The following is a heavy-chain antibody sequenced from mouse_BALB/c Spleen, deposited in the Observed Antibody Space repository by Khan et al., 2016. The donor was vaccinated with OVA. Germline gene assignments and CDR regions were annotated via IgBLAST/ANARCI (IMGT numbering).Heavy chain of an antibody. Sequence: QVRLQQSGAELVEPGASVKLSCKASGYIFTSYYMYWVKQRPGQGLEWIGEINPNNGGSNFNEKFKNKATLTVDKSSSTAYMQFSGLTSEDSAVYYCTRSGYGSFAFWGQGTLVTVSA. CDR3: TRSGYGSFAF. V-gene: IGHV1S81*02. J-gene: IGHJ3*01. D-gene: IGHD2-2*01. CDR1: GYIFTSYY. CDR2: INPNNGGS.